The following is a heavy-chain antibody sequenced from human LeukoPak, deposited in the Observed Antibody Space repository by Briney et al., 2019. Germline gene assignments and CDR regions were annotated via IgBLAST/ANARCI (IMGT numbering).Heavy chain of an antibody. CDR3: ARHRYRRGPASDY. CDR2: INHSGST. Sequence: SETLSLTCAVYGGFFSGYYWSWIRQPPGKGLEWIGEINHSGSTNYNPSLKSRVTISVDTSKNQFSLKLSSVTAADTAVYYCARHRYRRGPASDYWGQGTLVTVSS. J-gene: IGHJ4*02. CDR1: GGFFSGYY. D-gene: IGHD1-14*01. V-gene: IGHV4-34*01.